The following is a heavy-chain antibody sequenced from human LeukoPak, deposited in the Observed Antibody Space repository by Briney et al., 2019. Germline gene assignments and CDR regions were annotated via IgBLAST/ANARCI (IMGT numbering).Heavy chain of an antibody. CDR2: IYYSGST. CDR1: GGSISSSSYY. J-gene: IGHJ6*03. Sequence: PSETLSLTCTVSGGSISSSSYYWGWIRQPPGKRLEWIGSIYYSGSTYYNPSLKSRVTISVDTSKNQFSLKLSSVTAADTAVYYCAMSPGAYYYYMDVWGKGTTVTVSS. V-gene: IGHV4-39*01. CDR3: AMSPGAYYYYMDV. D-gene: IGHD7-27*01.